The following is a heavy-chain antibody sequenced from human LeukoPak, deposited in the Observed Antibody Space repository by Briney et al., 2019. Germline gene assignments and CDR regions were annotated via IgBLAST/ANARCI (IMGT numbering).Heavy chain of an antibody. CDR1: GFIFNNHW. J-gene: IGHJ3*02. D-gene: IGHD1-14*01. V-gene: IGHV3-74*01. CDR3: ARGGDYSGTAFDI. Sequence: GGSLRLSGAASGFIFNNHWMHWVRKTPGEGLVWVARIDGDESGTIYADSVKGRFTISRDTAKNTLYLQMSRLRAEDTAVYFCARGGDYSGTAFDIWGQGTMVTVSS. CDR2: IDGDESGT.